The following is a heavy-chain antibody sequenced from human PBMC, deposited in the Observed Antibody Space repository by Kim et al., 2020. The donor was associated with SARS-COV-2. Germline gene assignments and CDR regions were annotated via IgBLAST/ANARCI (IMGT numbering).Heavy chain of an antibody. CDR3: ARTGPRSEDDY. Sequence: TYYQSSLKSRLTISLDTSKNQFSLKLRSVSVADTAIYYCARTGPRSEDDYWGQGTLVTVST. J-gene: IGHJ4*02. V-gene: IGHV4-30-2*05. CDR2: T.